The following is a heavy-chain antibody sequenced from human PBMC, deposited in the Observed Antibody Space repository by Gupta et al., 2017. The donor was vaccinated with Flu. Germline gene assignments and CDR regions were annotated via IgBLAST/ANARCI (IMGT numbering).Heavy chain of an antibody. CDR2: ISSSSSYI. J-gene: IGHJ4*02. Sequence: RQARGNGLELVSSISSSSSYIYYADSMKGRFTISRVNAKNSLYLQMNSLRAEDTAVYYWARSRWLQFFSFDYWGQGTLVTVSS. D-gene: IGHD5-12*01. V-gene: IGHV3-21*01. CDR3: ARSRWLQFFSFDY.